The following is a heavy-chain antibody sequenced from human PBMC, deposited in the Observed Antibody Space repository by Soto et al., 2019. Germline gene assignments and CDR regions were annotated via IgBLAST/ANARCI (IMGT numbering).Heavy chain of an antibody. D-gene: IGHD6-19*01. J-gene: IGHJ6*02. V-gene: IGHV6-1*01. Sequence: SQTLSLTCAISGDSVPSNSATWNWIRQSPSRGLEWLGRTYYRSKWYGDYAVSVKSRITINPDTSKNQFSLQLNSVTPEDTAVYYCARELSKAVAGTYYYYYGMDVWGQGTTVTVSS. CDR2: TYYRSKWYG. CDR1: GDSVPSNSAT. CDR3: ARELSKAVAGTYYYYYGMDV.